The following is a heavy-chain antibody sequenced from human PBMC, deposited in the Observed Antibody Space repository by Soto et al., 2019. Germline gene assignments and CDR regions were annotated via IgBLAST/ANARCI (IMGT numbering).Heavy chain of an antibody. Sequence: SETLSLTCTVSGGSISSYYWSWIRQPPGKGLEWIGYIYYGGSTNYNPSLKSRVTISVDTSKNQFSLKLSSVTAADTAVYYCAREMRGYGGYGGYYYGMDVWGQGTTVTVSS. V-gene: IGHV4-59*01. CDR2: IYYGGST. CDR1: GGSISSYY. D-gene: IGHD5-12*01. J-gene: IGHJ6*02. CDR3: AREMRGYGGYGGYYYGMDV.